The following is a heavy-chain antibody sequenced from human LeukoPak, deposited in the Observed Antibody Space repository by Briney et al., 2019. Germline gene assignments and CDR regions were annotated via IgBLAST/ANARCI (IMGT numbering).Heavy chain of an antibody. D-gene: IGHD2-15*01. J-gene: IGHJ6*02. CDR2: IYYSGST. CDR3: ARGGYCSGGSCYSGVYYYYGMDV. Sequence: PWGSLRLSCAASGFTFSSYAMSWIRQHPGKGLEWIGYIYYSGSTYYNPSLKSRVTISVDTSKNQFSLKLSSVTAADTAVYYCARGGYCSGGSCYSGVYYYYGMDVWGQGTTVTVSS. V-gene: IGHV4-31*02. CDR1: GFTFSSYA.